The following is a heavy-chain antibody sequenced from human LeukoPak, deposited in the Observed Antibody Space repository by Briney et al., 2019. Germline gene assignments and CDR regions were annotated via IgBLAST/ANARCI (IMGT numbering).Heavy chain of an antibody. CDR1: GFSFTTYW. Sequence: AGESLEISCKASGFSFTTYWIGRGRPVPGEGLEWMGIIYPADSDTRYSPSFQGQVTISADKSISTAYLQWSSLKASDTAIYYCARLGWGFPSNAFDIWDQGTMVTVSS. CDR2: IYPADSDT. J-gene: IGHJ3*02. CDR3: ARLGWGFPSNAFDI. D-gene: IGHD6-19*01. V-gene: IGHV5-51*01.